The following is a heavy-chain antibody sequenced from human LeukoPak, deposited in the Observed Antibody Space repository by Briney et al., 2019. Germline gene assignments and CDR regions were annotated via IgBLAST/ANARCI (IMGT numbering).Heavy chain of an antibody. CDR1: GGSFSGYY. J-gene: IGHJ4*02. CDR3: ARGSNYGY. V-gene: IGHV4-34*01. D-gene: IGHD4-11*01. CDR2: IKHSGST. Sequence: SETLSLTCAVYGGSFSGYYWSWIRQPPGKGLERIGEIKHSGSTNYNPSLKSRVTISVDTSKNQFSLKLSSVTAADTAVYYCARGSNYGYWGQGTLVTVSS.